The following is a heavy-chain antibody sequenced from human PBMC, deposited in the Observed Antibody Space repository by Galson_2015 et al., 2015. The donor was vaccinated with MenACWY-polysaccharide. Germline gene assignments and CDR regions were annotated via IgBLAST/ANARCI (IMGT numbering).Heavy chain of an antibody. J-gene: IGHJ6*02. CDR2: ISGRGGST. CDR3: AKNGLRFLEWLGPDYYYGMDV. V-gene: IGHV3-23*01. CDR1: GFTFSSYA. D-gene: IGHD3-3*01. Sequence: SLRLSCAASGFTFSSYAMSWVRQAPGKGLEWVSAISGRGGSTYYADSVKGRFTISRDNSKNTLYLQMNSLRAEDTAVYYCAKNGLRFLEWLGPDYYYGMDVWGQGTTVTVSS.